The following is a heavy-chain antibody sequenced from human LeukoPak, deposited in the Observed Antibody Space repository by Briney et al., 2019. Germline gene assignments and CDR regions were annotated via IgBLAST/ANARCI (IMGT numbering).Heavy chain of an antibody. D-gene: IGHD6-19*01. CDR1: GISLTTSGAG. J-gene: IGHJ4*02. CDR3: SRTRRGQIGWTNDY. V-gene: IGHV2-5*02. Sequence: SGPTLVKSTQTLTLTCTFSGISLTTSGAGVGWIRQPPGKTLEWLALIYWDDDKRYSPSLKSRVTITKDTSKNQVVLTMTNMDPVDTATYYCSRTRRGQIGWTNDYWGQGTLVTVSS. CDR2: IYWDDDK.